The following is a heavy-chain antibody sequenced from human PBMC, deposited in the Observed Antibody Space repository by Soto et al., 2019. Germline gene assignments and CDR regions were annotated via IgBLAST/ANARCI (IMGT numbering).Heavy chain of an antibody. CDR3: ARDQSAGYCSSTSCYNYYYGMDV. J-gene: IGHJ6*02. D-gene: IGHD2-2*02. CDR2: ISSSSSYI. Sequence: GGSLRLSCAASGFTFSSYSMNWVRQAPGKGLEWVSSISSSSSYIYYADSVKGRFTISRDNAKNSLYLQMNSLRAEDTAVYYCARDQSAGYCSSTSCYNYYYGMDVWGHGTTVTVSS. CDR1: GFTFSSYS. V-gene: IGHV3-21*01.